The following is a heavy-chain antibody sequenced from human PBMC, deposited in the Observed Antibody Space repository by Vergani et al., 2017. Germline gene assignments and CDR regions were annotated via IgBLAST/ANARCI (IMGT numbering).Heavy chain of an antibody. CDR1: GFTFSNYW. J-gene: IGHJ4*02. D-gene: IGHD2-2*01. CDR2: IKQDGSEK. V-gene: IGHV3-7*01. Sequence: EVQLVESGGGLVQPGGSLRLSCAASGFTFSNYWMSWVRQAPGQGLEWVANIKQDGSEKYYVDSVKGRFTISRDNAKKSLYLKMNSLRAADTAVYSCAREGYCSSRSCYAIGYWGQGTLVTVSS. CDR3: AREGYCSSRSCYAIGY.